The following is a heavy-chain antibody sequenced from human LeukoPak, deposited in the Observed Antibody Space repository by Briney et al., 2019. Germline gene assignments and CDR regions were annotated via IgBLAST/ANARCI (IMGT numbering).Heavy chain of an antibody. CDR3: ARGLINYYDEGGRHYYYYYYMDV. Sequence: SETLSLTCAVYGGSFSGYYWSWIRQPPGKGLEWIGEINHSGSTNYNPSLKSRVTISVDTSKNQFSLKLSSVTAADTAVYYCARGLINYYDEGGRHYYYYYYMDVWGKGTTVTVSS. V-gene: IGHV4-34*01. J-gene: IGHJ6*03. D-gene: IGHD3-22*01. CDR2: INHSGST. CDR1: GGSFSGYY.